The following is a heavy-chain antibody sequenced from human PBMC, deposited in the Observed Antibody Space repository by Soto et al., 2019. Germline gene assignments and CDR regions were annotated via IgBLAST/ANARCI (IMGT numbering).Heavy chain of an antibody. CDR2: LTPRGFNT. CDR1: GFTFSDRA. Sequence: EVQLLESGGDLVQPGGSLRLSCAASGFTFSDRAMTWVRQAPGKGLEXXXALTPRGFNTYYTDSVRGRFXXXXXXXXXXXXLEMKSLRAEDTATYYCAVSNYHGSGSPYDYWGQGTLVAVSS. CDR3: AVSNYHGSGSPYDY. J-gene: IGHJ4*02. D-gene: IGHD3-10*01. V-gene: IGHV3-23*01.